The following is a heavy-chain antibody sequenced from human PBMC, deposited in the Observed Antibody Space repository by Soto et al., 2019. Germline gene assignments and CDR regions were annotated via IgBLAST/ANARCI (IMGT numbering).Heavy chain of an antibody. CDR1: GFTFSSYG. CDR3: AKATTNGGWFNPFAS. CDR2: LSGSGTST. D-gene: IGHD6-19*01. Sequence: RLSCAASGFTFSSYGMHWVRQAPGKGLEWVSGLSGSGTSTYYADSVKGRFTISRDNSRDTLFLQMNRLTADDTAVYYCAKATTNGGWFNPFASSGQGAMVLVSS. J-gene: IGHJ4*02. V-gene: IGHV3-23*01.